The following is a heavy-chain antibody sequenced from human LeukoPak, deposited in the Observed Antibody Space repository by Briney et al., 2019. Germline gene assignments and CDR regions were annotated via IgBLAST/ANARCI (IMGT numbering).Heavy chain of an antibody. CDR3: ARGYSNSGSYVGWFDP. CDR2: IYTSGST. V-gene: IGHV4-4*07. D-gene: IGHD1-26*01. Sequence: SETLSLTCTVSGGSISSYYWSWIRQPAGKGLEWVGRIYTSGSTNYNPSLKSRVTMSVDTSKNQFSQKLSSVTAADTAVYYCARGYSNSGSYVGWFDPWGQGTLVTVSS. J-gene: IGHJ5*02. CDR1: GGSISSYY.